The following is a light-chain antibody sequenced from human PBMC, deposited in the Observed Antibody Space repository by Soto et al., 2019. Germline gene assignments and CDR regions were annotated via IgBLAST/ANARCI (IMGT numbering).Light chain of an antibody. CDR1: HSLVHSNGDTY. J-gene: IGKJ1*01. CDR2: KIT. CDR3: MQLTHFPWT. Sequence: DVVMTQTTLPSPVTLGQPASISCRSSHSLVHSNGDTYLTWYQQRPGQPPRLLIYKITKRFSGVPERFSGSGAGTDCTLKISRVEAEDVGVYYCMQLTHFPWTFGQGTRVEIQ. V-gene: IGKV2-24*01.